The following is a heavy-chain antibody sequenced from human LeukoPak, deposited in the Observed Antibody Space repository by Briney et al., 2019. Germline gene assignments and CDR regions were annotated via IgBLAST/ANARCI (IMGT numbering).Heavy chain of an antibody. CDR1: GFTFSSYS. Sequence: GGSLRLSCAASGFTFSSYSMNWVRQAPGKGLEWVSYISSSSSTIYYADSVKGRLTISRDNAKNSLYLQMNSLRAEDTAVYYCAKDRDDSSGFYHDYWGQGTLVTVSS. CDR3: AKDRDDSSGFYHDY. J-gene: IGHJ4*02. V-gene: IGHV3-48*01. CDR2: ISSSSSTI. D-gene: IGHD3-22*01.